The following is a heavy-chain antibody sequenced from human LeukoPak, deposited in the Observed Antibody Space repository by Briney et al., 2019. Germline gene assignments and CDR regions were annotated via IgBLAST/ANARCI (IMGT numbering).Heavy chain of an antibody. J-gene: IGHJ6*02. CDR3: ARLGMVRGVIRHYYYYGMDV. CDR2: MNPNSGNT. Sequence: ASVEVSCKASGYTFTSYDINWVRQATGQGLEWMGWMNPNSGNTGYAQKFQGRVTMTRNTSISTAYMELSSLRSEDTAVYYCARLGMVRGVIRHYYYYGMDVWGQGTTVTVSS. CDR1: GYTFTSYD. D-gene: IGHD3-10*01. V-gene: IGHV1-8*01.